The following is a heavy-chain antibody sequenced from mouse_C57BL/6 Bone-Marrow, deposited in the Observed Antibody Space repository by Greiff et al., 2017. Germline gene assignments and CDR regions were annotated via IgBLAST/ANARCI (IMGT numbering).Heavy chain of an antibody. J-gene: IGHJ4*01. CDR2: IDPENGDT. Sequence: DVQLQESGAELVRPGASVKLSCTASGFNIKDDYMHWVKQRPEQGLEWIGWIDPENGDTEYASKFQGKATITADTSSNTAYLQLSSLTSEDTAVYYCTPLRQGAMDYWGQGTSVTVSS. D-gene: IGHD2-12*01. CDR3: TPLRQGAMDY. CDR1: GFNIKDDY. V-gene: IGHV14-4*01.